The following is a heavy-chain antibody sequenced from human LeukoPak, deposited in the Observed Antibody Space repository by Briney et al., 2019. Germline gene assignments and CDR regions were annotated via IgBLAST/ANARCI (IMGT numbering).Heavy chain of an antibody. CDR1: GGSISSGDYY. J-gene: IGHJ4*02. CDR3: ARGVTTYFCPDY. V-gene: IGHV4-30-4*01. D-gene: IGHD4-17*01. CDR2: IYYSGST. Sequence: SETLSLTCTVSGGSISSGDYYWSWIRQPPGKGLEWIGYIYYSGSTYYNPSLKSRVTISVDTSKNQFSLKLSSVTAADTAVYYCARGVTTYFCPDYWGRGTLVTVSS.